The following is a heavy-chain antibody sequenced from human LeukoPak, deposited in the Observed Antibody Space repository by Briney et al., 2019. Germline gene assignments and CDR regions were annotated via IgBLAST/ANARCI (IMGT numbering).Heavy chain of an antibody. Sequence: GGSLRLSCAASGFTVSSNYMSWVRQAPGKGLEWVSVIYSCGSTYYADSVKGRFTISRDNSKNTLYLQMNSLRAEDTAVYFCAKERVRGQLGIVRYFDFWGQGTLVTVSS. CDR3: AKERVRGQLGIVRYFDF. D-gene: IGHD7-27*01. J-gene: IGHJ4*02. CDR2: IYSCGST. V-gene: IGHV3-66*01. CDR1: GFTVSSNY.